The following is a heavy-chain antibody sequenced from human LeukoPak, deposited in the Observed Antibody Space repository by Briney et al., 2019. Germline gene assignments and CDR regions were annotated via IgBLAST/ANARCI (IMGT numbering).Heavy chain of an antibody. J-gene: IGHJ4*02. V-gene: IGHV4-59*01. CDR3: ARGPYSSRYDY. Sequence: SETLSLTCTVSGGSISSSYWSWIRQPPGKGLEGIGYIYYSGSTNYNPSLKSRVTMSVDTSKNQFSLNPSSVTAADTAVYYCARGPYSSRYDYWGQGTVVTVSS. CDR1: GGSISSSY. CDR2: IYYSGST. D-gene: IGHD6-13*01.